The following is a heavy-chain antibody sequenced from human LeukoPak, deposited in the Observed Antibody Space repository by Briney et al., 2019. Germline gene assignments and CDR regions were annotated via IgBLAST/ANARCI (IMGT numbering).Heavy chain of an antibody. CDR2: IYFDGST. D-gene: IGHD3-10*01. CDR3: AGAGDFDS. V-gene: IGHV4-30-4*01. J-gene: IGHJ4*02. Sequence: SQTLSLTCTVSGGSINSGDYYWSWIRRPPGKGLEWIGYIYFDGSTYYNPSLKSRVSISIDTSKNQFFLKLSSVTAADTAVYFCAGAGDFDSWGQGTLVTVSS. CDR1: GGSINSGDYY.